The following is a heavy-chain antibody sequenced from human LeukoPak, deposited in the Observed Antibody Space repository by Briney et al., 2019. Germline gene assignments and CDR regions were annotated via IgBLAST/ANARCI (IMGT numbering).Heavy chain of an antibody. J-gene: IGHJ6*03. CDR3: RGIAAPSSMDV. CDR1: GFTFSDYY. V-gene: IGHV3-11*01. D-gene: IGHD6-6*01. CDR2: ISSSGSTI. Sequence: GGSLRLSCAASGFTFSDYYMSWIRQAPGKGLEWVSYISSSGSTIYYADSVKGRFTISRDNAKNSLYLQMNSLRAEDTAVYYCRGIAAPSSMDVWGKGTTVTVSS.